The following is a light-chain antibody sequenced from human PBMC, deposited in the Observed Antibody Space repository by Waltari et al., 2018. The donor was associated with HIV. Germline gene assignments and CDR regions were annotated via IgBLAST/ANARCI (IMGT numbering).Light chain of an antibody. CDR2: RNN. Sequence: QSVLTQSPSASGTPGQRVTISCSGISSNIGSNYVYWYQQLPGTAPKLLLYRNNQRPSGVPDRFSGSKSGTSASLAISGLRSEDVAHYYCATWTDSLSGVVFGGGTKLRVL. CDR3: ATWTDSLSGVV. V-gene: IGLV1-47*01. J-gene: IGLJ2*01. CDR1: SSNIGSNY.